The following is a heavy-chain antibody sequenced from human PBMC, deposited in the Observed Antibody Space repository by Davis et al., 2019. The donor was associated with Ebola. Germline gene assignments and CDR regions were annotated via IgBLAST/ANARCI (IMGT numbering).Heavy chain of an antibody. J-gene: IGHJ6*02. CDR3: ARVYDYHYGMDV. CDR2: INPNSGGT. V-gene: IGHV1-2*04. CDR1: GYTFTGYY. Sequence: ASVKVSCKASGYTFTGYYMHWVRQAPGQGLEWMGWINPNSGGTNYAQKCQGWVTMTRDTSISTAYMELSRLRSDDTAVYYCARVYDYHYGMDVWGQGTTVTVSS. D-gene: IGHD5-12*01.